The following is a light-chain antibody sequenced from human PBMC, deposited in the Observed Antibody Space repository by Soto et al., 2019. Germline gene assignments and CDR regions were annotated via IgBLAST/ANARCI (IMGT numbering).Light chain of an antibody. CDR3: QQYNNWPRT. J-gene: IGKJ1*01. CDR1: QSVLYSSNNKNY. CDR2: WAS. Sequence: DIVMTQSPDSLAVSLGERATINCKSSQSVLYSSNNKNYLAWYQQKPGQPPKLLIYWASTRGSGVPDRFSGSGSGTDFTLTISSLQAEDVAVYYCQQYNNWPRTFGQGTKVDIK. V-gene: IGKV4-1*01.